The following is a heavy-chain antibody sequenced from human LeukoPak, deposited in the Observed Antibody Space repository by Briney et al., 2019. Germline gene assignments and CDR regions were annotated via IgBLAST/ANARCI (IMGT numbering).Heavy chain of an antibody. J-gene: IGHJ4*02. D-gene: IGHD3-22*01. CDR2: ISGGGGST. CDR3: AKDLRITIIVVVKAPTEFDY. V-gene: IGHV3-23*01. Sequence: GGSLRLSCAASGFTFNNYGMNWVRQAPGKGLEWVSSISGGGGSTYYADSVKGRFTISRDNSKNTLYLQMNSLGAEDTAVYYCAKDLRITIIVVVKAPTEFDYWGQGTLVTVSS. CDR1: GFTFNNYG.